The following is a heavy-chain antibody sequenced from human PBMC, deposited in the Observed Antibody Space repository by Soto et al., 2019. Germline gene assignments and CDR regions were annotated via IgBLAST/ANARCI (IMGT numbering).Heavy chain of an antibody. D-gene: IGHD6-6*01. J-gene: IGHJ4*02. CDR1: GFTFSNYG. CDR2: IWYDGSNK. CDR3: ARDKSSSFDY. Sequence: PGVSLRLSCAASGFTFSNYGIHWFRQAPGKGLEWVALIWYDGSNKYYADSVKGRFTISRDNSKNTLYLQMNSLRADDTAVYYCARDKSSSFDYWGQGTLVTVSS. V-gene: IGHV3-33*01.